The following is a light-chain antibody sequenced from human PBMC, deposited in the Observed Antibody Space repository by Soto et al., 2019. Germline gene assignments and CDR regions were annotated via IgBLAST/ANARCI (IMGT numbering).Light chain of an antibody. CDR3: CSYAGSYTHWV. CDR2: DVS. J-gene: IGLJ3*02. V-gene: IGLV2-11*01. Sequence: QSALTQPRSVSGSPGQSVTISCTGPSSDVGGYNYVSWYQQHPGKAPKLMIYDVSKRPSGVPDRFSGSKSGNTASLTISGLQAEDEADYYCCSYAGSYTHWVFGGGTKLNVL. CDR1: SSDVGGYNY.